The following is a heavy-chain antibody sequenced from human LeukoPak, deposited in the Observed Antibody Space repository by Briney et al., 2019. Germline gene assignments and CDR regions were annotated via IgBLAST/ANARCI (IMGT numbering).Heavy chain of an antibody. CDR3: ARHTPYSSSIDY. V-gene: IGHV4-59*08. CDR2: IYYSGST. Sequence: PSETLSLTCTVSGGSISSYYWSWIRQPPGKGLEWIGYIYYSGSTNYNPSLKSRVTISVDTSKNLFSLKLSSVTAADTAVYYCARHTPYSSSIDYWGQGTLVTVSP. D-gene: IGHD6-6*01. J-gene: IGHJ4*02. CDR1: GGSISSYY.